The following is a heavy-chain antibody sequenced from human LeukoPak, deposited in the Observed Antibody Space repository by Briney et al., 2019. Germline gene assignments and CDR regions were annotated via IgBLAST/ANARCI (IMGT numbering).Heavy chain of an antibody. V-gene: IGHV1-69*06. D-gene: IGHD6-13*01. J-gene: IGHJ5*02. CDR2: IIPICGRE. Sequence: ASVKVSLKGSGGTFISYAISGVGQAPGQGGEGKGGIIPICGRENNAQRVQGRVTITPHKSTSTAYLELSSLRSEDTAVYYCAREYSSSCYNCFDLWGQGTLVTVSS. CDR1: GGTFISYA. CDR3: AREYSSSCYNCFDL.